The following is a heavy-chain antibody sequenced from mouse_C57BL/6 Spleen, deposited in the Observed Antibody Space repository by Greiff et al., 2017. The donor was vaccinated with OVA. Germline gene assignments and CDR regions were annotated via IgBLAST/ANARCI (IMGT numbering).Heavy chain of an antibody. CDR3: ARSTVVPLDY. V-gene: IGHV1-82*01. CDR2: IYPGDGDT. D-gene: IGHD1-1*01. CDR1: GYAFSSSW. J-gene: IGHJ2*01. Sequence: QVQLQQSGPELVKPGASVKISCKASGYAFSSSWMNWVKQRPGKGLEWIGRIYPGDGDTNYNGKFKGKATLTADKSSSTAYMQLSSLTSEDSAVYFSARSTVVPLDYWGQGTTLTVSS.